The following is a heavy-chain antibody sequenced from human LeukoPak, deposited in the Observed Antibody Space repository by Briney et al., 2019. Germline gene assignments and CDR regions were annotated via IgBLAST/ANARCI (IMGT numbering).Heavy chain of an antibody. CDR3: ARTGYSSGWYWYYFDY. J-gene: IGHJ4*02. CDR2: ISSSGNTI. Sequence: GGSLRLSCVASGFTFSDYDMSWIRQAPGKGLEWLSYISSSGNTIYEADSVKGRFSISRDNAQSSMYLQMNSLRADDTAVYYCARTGYSSGWYWYYFDYWGQGTLVTVSS. CDR1: GFTFSDYD. D-gene: IGHD6-19*01. V-gene: IGHV3-11*04.